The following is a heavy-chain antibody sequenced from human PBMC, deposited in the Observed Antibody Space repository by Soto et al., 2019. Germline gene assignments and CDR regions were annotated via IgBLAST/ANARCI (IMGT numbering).Heavy chain of an antibody. CDR1: GGTFSSYA. CDR2: IIPIFGTA. J-gene: IGHJ4*02. V-gene: IGHV1-69*01. CDR3: ARTAYCGGDCYSYYFDY. Sequence: QVQLVQSGAEVKKPGSSVKVSCKASGGTFSSYAISWVRQPPGQGLEWMGGIIPIFGTANYAQKFQGRVTITADESTSTAYMELSSLRSEDTAVYYCARTAYCGGDCYSYYFDYWGQGTLVTVSS. D-gene: IGHD2-21*02.